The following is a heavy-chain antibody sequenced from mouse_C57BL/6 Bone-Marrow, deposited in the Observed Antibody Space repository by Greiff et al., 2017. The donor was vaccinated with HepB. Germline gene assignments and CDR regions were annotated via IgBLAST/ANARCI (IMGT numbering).Heavy chain of an antibody. Sequence: EVMLVESGGGLVQPGGSLKLSCAASGIDFSRYWMSWVRRAPGKGLEWIGEINPDSSTINYAPSLKDKFIISRDNAKNTLYLQMSKVRSEDTALYYCARPSVYYDYDWYFDVWGTGTTVTVSS. V-gene: IGHV4-1*01. D-gene: IGHD2-4*01. CDR2: INPDSSTI. CDR1: GIDFSRYW. CDR3: ARPSVYYDYDWYFDV. J-gene: IGHJ1*03.